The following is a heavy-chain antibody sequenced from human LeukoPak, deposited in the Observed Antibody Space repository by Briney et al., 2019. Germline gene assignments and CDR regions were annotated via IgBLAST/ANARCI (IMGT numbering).Heavy chain of an antibody. CDR3: ARHVADYYDSSGYFDY. Sequence: PSETLSLTCTVSGGSISSSHYYWGWIRQPPGKGLEWIGSIYYSGGTYYNPSLKSRVTISVDTSKNQFSLKLSSVTAADTAVYYCARHVADYYDSSGYFDYWGQGTLVTVSS. D-gene: IGHD3-22*01. V-gene: IGHV4-39*01. CDR1: GGSISSSHYY. CDR2: IYYSGGT. J-gene: IGHJ4*02.